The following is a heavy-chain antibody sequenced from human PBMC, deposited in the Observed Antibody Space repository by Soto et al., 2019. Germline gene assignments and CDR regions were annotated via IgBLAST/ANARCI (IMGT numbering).Heavy chain of an antibody. Sequence: SETLSLTCTVSGGSVSNSNYYWVWIRHSPGKGLEWIGSVYYRGRSYSKSSVKSRVTISVDTSKNQFSLNLNSVTASDTAVYYCVSQRTSVLTQAYFDYWGPGALVTVSS. CDR3: VSQRTSVLTQAYFDY. CDR1: GGSVSNSNYY. V-gene: IGHV4-39*01. CDR2: VYYRGRS. D-gene: IGHD2-8*01. J-gene: IGHJ4*02.